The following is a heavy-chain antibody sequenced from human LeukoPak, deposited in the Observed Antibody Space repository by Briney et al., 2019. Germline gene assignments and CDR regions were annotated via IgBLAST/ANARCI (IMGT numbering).Heavy chain of an antibody. J-gene: IGHJ2*01. V-gene: IGHV3-30-3*01. Sequence: PGRSLRLSCAASGFTFSNHAMHWVRQAPGKGLEWVAVISYDGSNKYYADSVKGRFTISRDNSKNTLDLQMNSLRPEDTAVFYCAKGDHGDYWYLDLWGRGTLVSVSS. D-gene: IGHD4-17*01. CDR3: AKGDHGDYWYLDL. CDR2: ISYDGSNK. CDR1: GFTFSNHA.